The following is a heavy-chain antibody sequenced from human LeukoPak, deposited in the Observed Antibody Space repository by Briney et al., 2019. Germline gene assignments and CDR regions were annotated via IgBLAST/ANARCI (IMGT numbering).Heavy chain of an antibody. Sequence: PGGSLRLSCAASGFTFSSYGMHWVRQAPGKGLEYVSAISTNGGSTYYANSVKGRFTISRDNSKNTLYLQMDSLRVDDTGIYYCARGFLQLTPYYFDYWGQGALVTVSS. CDR1: GFTFSSYG. V-gene: IGHV3-64*01. CDR2: ISTNGGST. D-gene: IGHD1-1*01. CDR3: ARGFLQLTPYYFDY. J-gene: IGHJ4*02.